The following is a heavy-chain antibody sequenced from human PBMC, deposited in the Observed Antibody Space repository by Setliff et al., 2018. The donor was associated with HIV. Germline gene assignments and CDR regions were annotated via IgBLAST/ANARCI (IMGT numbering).Heavy chain of an antibody. CDR1: GYSLTSYS. CDR2: INTNTGNP. CDR3: TRDHTPPPNYDFWSGQIDLRNIFYYMDV. Sequence: ASVKVSCKASGYSLTSYSINWVRQAPGQGLEWMGYINTNTGNPTYAQGLTGRFVFSVDTPVSTAYLQIFSLKAEDTAVYYCTRDHTPPPNYDFWSGQIDLRNIFYYMDVWGTGSPVTVS. D-gene: IGHD3-3*01. J-gene: IGHJ6*03. V-gene: IGHV7-4-1*01.